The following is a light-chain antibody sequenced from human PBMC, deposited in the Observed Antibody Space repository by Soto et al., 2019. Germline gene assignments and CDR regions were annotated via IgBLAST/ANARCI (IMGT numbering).Light chain of an antibody. J-gene: IGKJ1*01. CDR1: QSIGNY. Sequence: EVVLTQSPATLSLSPGEGATLSCRASQSIGNYLAWYQQKPGQAPRLLIYATSNRATGIPARFSGSGSGTDFTLTISSLEPEDFAVYYCQQYHNWPAFGQGTKVEIK. CDR3: QQYHNWPA. CDR2: ATS. V-gene: IGKV3-11*01.